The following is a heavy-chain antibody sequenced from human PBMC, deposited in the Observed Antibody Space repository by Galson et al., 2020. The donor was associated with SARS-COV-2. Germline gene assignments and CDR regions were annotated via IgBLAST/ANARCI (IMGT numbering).Heavy chain of an antibody. CDR3: AREGLGSYFAFDI. CDR2: ISRSRS. D-gene: IGHD1-26*01. CDR1: GFTFSSYS. V-gene: IGHV3-21*01. Sequence: GGSLRLSCAASGFTFSSYSMNWVRQAPGKGLEWVSSISRSRSYYSDSVKGRFTISRDNAENSLYLQMNSLRAEDTAVYYCAREGLGSYFAFDIWGQGKMVTVSS. J-gene: IGHJ3*02.